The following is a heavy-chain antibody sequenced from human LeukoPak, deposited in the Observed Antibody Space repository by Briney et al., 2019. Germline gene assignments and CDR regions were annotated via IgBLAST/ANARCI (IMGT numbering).Heavy chain of an antibody. CDR2: ISGSGGST. J-gene: IGHJ4*02. CDR3: AKDESSGWPNKFDY. V-gene: IGHV3-23*01. Sequence: PSETLSLTCTVSGGSISSYYWSWVRQAPGKGLEWVSAISGSGGSTYYADSVKGRFTISRDNSKNTLYLQMNSLRAEDTAVYYCAKDESSGWPNKFDYWGQGTLVTVSS. D-gene: IGHD6-19*01. CDR1: GGSISSYY.